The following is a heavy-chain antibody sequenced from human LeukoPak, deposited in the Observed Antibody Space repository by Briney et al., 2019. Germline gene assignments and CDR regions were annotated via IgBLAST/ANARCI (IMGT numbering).Heavy chain of an antibody. V-gene: IGHV4-34*01. D-gene: IGHD3-22*01. Sequence: SETLSLTCAVYGGSFSGYYWSWIRQPPGKGLEWIGEINHSGSTNYNPSLKSRVTISVDTSKNQFSLKLSSVTAAETAVYYCARARNSSGYYYAGDYWGQGTLVTVSS. J-gene: IGHJ4*02. CDR1: GGSFSGYY. CDR2: INHSGST. CDR3: ARARNSSGYYYAGDY.